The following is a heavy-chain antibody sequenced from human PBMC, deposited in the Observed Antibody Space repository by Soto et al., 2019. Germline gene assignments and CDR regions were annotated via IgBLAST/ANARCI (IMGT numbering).Heavy chain of an antibody. CDR3: ARGGMKGVDY. Sequence: SETLSLTCAVYGGSFSGCYWSWIRQPPGKGLEWIGEINHSGSTNYNPSLKSRVTISVDTSKNQFSLKLSSVTAADTAVYYCARGGMKGVDYWGQGTLVTVSS. V-gene: IGHV4-34*01. CDR1: GGSFSGCY. CDR2: INHSGST. D-gene: IGHD3-10*01. J-gene: IGHJ4*02.